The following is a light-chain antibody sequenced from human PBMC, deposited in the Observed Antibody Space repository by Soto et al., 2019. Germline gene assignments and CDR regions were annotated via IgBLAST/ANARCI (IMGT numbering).Light chain of an antibody. CDR2: GAT. J-gene: IGKJ1*01. CDR3: LQDYNYPWT. CDR1: QSISNY. V-gene: IGKV1-6*01. Sequence: IQMTQSPSTLSASVGGRVTITCRASQSISNYLAWYQQRPGKVPKLLIFGATTLQSGVPSRFSASGSGPDFTLTISSLQPEDFATYYCLQDYNYPWTFGQGTKVDIK.